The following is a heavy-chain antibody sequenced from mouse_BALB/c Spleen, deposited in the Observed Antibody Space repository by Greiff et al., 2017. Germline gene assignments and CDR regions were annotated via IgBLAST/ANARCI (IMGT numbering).Heavy chain of an antibody. CDR3: AKPSSYGSSPFAY. D-gene: IGHD1-1*01. CDR2: ISSGSSTI. J-gene: IGHJ3*01. V-gene: IGHV5-17*02. Sequence: EVQVVESGGGLVQPGGSRKLSCAASGFTFSSFGMHWVRQAPEKGLEWVAYISSGSSTIYYADTVKGRFTISRDNPKNTLFLQMTSLRSEDTAMYYCAKPSSYGSSPFAYWGQGTLVTVSA. CDR1: GFTFSSFG.